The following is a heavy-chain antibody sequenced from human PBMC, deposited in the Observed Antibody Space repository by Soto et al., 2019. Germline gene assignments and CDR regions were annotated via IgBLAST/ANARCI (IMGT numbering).Heavy chain of an antibody. CDR1: GYTFTSYG. Sequence: ASVKVSCKASGYTFTSYGISWVRQAPGQGLEWMGWISAYNGNTNYAQKLQGRVTMTTDTSTSTAYMELRSLRSDDTAVYYCARDSLWEVWGVQISETFDYWGQGTLVTVSS. CDR2: ISAYNGNT. D-gene: IGHD3-10*01. V-gene: IGHV1-18*01. CDR3: ARDSLWEVWGVQISETFDY. J-gene: IGHJ4*02.